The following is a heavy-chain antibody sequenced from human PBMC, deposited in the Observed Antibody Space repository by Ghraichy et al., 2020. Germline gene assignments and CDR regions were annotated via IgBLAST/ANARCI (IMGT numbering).Heavy chain of an antibody. CDR3: ARDIGLGCSSTSCQRLKYYYYYYGMDV. D-gene: IGHD2-2*01. V-gene: IGHV1-2*02. Sequence: ASVKVSCKASGYTFTGYYMHWVRQAPGQGLEWMGWINPNSGGTNYAQKFQGRVTMTRDTSISTAYMELSRLRSDDTAVYYCARDIGLGCSSTSCQRLKYYYYYYGMDVWGQGTTVTVSS. J-gene: IGHJ6*02. CDR1: GYTFTGYY. CDR2: INPNSGGT.